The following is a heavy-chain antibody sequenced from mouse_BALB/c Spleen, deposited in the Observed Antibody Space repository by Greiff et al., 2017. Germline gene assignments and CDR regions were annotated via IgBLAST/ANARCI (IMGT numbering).Heavy chain of an antibody. V-gene: IGHV2-9*02. CDR3: ARGVRTGYYAMDY. D-gene: IGHD2-14*01. CDR2: IWAGGST. CDR1: GFSLTSYG. J-gene: IGHJ4*01. Sequence: VKLMESGPGLVAPSQSLSITCTVSGFSLTSYGVHWVRQPPGKGLEWLGVIWAGGSTNYNSALMSRLSISKDNSKSQIFLKMNSLQTDDTAMYYCARGVRTGYYAMDYWGQGTSVTVSS.